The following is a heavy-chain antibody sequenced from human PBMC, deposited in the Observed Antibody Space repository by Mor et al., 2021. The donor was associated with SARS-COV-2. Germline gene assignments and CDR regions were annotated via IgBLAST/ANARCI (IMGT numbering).Heavy chain of an antibody. Sequence: GLEWIGYIYYSGSTNYNPSLKSRVTISVDTSKNQFSLKLSSVTAADTVVYYCASGSNGAFDYWGQGTLVTVSS. J-gene: IGHJ4*02. D-gene: IGHD1-26*01. CDR2: IYYSGST. CDR3: ASGSNGAFDY. V-gene: IGHV4-59*01.